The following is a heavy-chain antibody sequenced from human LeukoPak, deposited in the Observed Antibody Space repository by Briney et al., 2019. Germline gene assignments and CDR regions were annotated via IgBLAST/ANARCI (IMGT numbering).Heavy chain of an antibody. Sequence: TLSLTCTVSGGSISSSSYYWGWIRQPAGKGLEWIGRIYTSGSTNYNPSLKSRVTISVDTSKNQFSLKLSSVTAADTAVYYCARDFVGKQWLGISAFDIWGQGTTVTVSS. J-gene: IGHJ3*02. CDR2: IYTSGST. V-gene: IGHV4-61*02. D-gene: IGHD6-19*01. CDR3: ARDFVGKQWLGISAFDI. CDR1: GGSISSSSYY.